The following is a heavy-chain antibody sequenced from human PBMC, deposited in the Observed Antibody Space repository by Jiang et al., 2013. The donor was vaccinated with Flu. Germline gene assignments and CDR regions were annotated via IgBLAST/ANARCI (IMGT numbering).Heavy chain of an antibody. CDR1: GGSFSGYY. Sequence: TCAVYGGSFSGYYWSWIRQPPGKGLEWIGEINHSGSTNYNPSLKSRVTISVDTSKNQFSLKLSSVTAADTAVYYCARGISTRRWLAKEGPDYWGQGTLVTVSS. V-gene: IGHV4-34*01. D-gene: IGHD2/OR15-2a*01. CDR2: INHSGST. J-gene: IGHJ4*02. CDR3: ARGISTRRWLAKEGPDY.